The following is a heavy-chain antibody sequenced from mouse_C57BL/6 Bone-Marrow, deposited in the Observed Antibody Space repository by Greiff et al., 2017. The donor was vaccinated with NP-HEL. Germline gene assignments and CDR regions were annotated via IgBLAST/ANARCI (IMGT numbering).Heavy chain of an antibody. Sequence: VKLVESGAELARPGASVKLSCKASGYTFTSYGISWVKQRTGQGLEWIGEIYPRSGNTYYNEKFKGKATLTADKSSSTAYMELRSLTSEDSAVYFCAIYYYGSSYDYAMDYWGQGTSVTVSS. CDR2: IYPRSGNT. CDR3: AIYYYGSSYDYAMDY. J-gene: IGHJ4*01. V-gene: IGHV1-81*01. CDR1: GYTFTSYG. D-gene: IGHD1-1*01.